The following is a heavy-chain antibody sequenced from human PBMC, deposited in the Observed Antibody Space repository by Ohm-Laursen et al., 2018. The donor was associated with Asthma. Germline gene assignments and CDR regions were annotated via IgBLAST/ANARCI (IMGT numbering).Heavy chain of an antibody. Sequence: SVKVSCKASGYTFTGYYMHWVRQAPGQGLEWMGRINPNSGGTNYAQKFQGRVTMTRDTSTSTAYMELSRLRSDDTAVYYCARSVAVTTGAFDIWGQGTMVTVSS. J-gene: IGHJ3*02. CDR2: INPNSGGT. V-gene: IGHV1-2*06. CDR1: GYTFTGYY. D-gene: IGHD4-11*01. CDR3: ARSVAVTTGAFDI.